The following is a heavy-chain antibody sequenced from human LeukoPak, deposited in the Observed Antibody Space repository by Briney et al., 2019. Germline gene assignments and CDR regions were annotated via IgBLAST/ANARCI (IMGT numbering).Heavy chain of an antibody. CDR1: GGSISSSSYY. V-gene: IGHV4-39*01. Sequence: PSETLSLTCTVSGGSISSSSYYWGWIRQPPGRGLEWIRSIYYSGSTYYNPSLKSRVTISVETSKTRSSLKLSSVTAADTAVYYCAGRVIAGATGGSASDIWGQGTMVTVSS. CDR2: IYYSGST. D-gene: IGHD1-26*01. J-gene: IGHJ3*02. CDR3: AGRVIAGATGGSASDI.